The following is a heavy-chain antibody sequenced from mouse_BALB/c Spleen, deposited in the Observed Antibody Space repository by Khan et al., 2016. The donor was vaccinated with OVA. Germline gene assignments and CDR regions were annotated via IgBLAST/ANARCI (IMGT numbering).Heavy chain of an antibody. CDR1: GFSLTDYG. Sequence: VQLQESGPGLVAPSQSLSITCTVSGFSLTDYGVGWIRQPPGKGLEWLGVIWGGGTTYYNSALKSRLSISTDNSKSQVFLKMNTLQPDDTAMYYCAKLLWSHYYAMDYCGQGTSVTVSS. D-gene: IGHD2-1*01. CDR3: AKLLWSHYYAMDY. J-gene: IGHJ4*01. V-gene: IGHV2-6-5*01. CDR2: IWGGGTT.